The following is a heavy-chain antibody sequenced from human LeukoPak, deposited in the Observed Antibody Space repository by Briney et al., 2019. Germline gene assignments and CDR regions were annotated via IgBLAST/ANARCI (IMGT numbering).Heavy chain of an antibody. D-gene: IGHD4-17*01. CDR3: ARNPGSDYPEW. Sequence: SGTLSLTCTVSGGFISSSTWWSWVRQPPGKGLEWIGEIYRDGNTNYNPSLKSRVTISVDKSKNQFSLNLNSVTAADTAVYYCARNPGSDYPEWWGQGTLVTVSS. CDR1: GGFISSSTW. CDR2: IYRDGNT. V-gene: IGHV4-4*02. J-gene: IGHJ4*02.